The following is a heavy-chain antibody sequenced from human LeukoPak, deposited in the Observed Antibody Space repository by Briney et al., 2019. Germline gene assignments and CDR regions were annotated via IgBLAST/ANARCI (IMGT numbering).Heavy chain of an antibody. CDR3: ARTGDLDYYYYGMDV. CDR1: GYTFTSYG. V-gene: IGHV1-18*01. J-gene: IGHJ6*02. D-gene: IGHD4-17*01. CDR2: ISAYNGNT. Sequence: GASVKVSCKASGYTFTSYGISWVRQAPGQGLEWTGWISAYNGNTNYAQKLQGRVTMTTDTPTSTAYMELRSLRSDDTAVYYCARTGDLDYYYYGMDVWGQGTTVAVSS.